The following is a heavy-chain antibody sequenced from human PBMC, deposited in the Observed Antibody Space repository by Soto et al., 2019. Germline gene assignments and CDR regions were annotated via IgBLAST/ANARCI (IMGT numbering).Heavy chain of an antibody. V-gene: IGHV3-53*01. CDR2: IYNDGTT. J-gene: IGHJ4*02. CDR3: VRWSYLDY. CDR1: GLGVRNNY. Sequence: EVRLEESGGGLIQPGGSLRLSCTAYGLGVRNNYMSWVRQAPGMGLEWVSVIYNDGTTYYADSVKGRFTLSRDTSKNTLSLQMDSLRAEDTAVYYCVRWSYLDYWGQGTRVTVSS. D-gene: IGHD3-3*01.